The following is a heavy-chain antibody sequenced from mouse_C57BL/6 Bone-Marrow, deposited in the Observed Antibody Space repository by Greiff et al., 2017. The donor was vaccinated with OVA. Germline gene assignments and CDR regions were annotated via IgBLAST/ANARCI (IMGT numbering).Heavy chain of an antibody. D-gene: IGHD3-2*02. V-gene: IGHV1-4*01. CDR3: ARPTAQAPIYFDY. J-gene: IGHJ2*01. CDR2: INPSSGYT. Sequence: QVQLKQSGAELARPGASVKMSCKASGYTFTSYTMHWVNQRPGQGLEWIGYINPSSGYTKYNQKFKDKATLTADKSSSTAYMQLSSLTSEDSAVYYCARPTAQAPIYFDYWGQGTTLTVSS. CDR1: GYTFTSYT.